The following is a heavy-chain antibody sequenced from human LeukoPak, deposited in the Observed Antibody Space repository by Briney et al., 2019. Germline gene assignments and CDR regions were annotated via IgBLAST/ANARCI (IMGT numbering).Heavy chain of an antibody. D-gene: IGHD1-26*01. CDR1: GGSSTFYF. Sequence: SETLSLTCADSGGSSTFYFWTWIRQPPGKGLEWIGEINRSGGTFYNKSLESRVTISLDTSNNHFSLRLTSVTAADTALYYCTRGVGATHTYWGQGTPVTVSS. J-gene: IGHJ4*02. CDR3: TRGVGATHTY. CDR2: INRSGGT. V-gene: IGHV4-34*01.